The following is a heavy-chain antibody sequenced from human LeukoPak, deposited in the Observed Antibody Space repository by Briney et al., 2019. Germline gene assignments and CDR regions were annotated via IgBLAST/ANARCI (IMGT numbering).Heavy chain of an antibody. CDR2: ISLTGLT. V-gene: IGHV4-4*02. Sequence: SGTLSLTCGVSGGSISSTNWWSWVRQSPGQGLEWIGEISLTGLTNYNPSLKSRVTMALDKSKNHLSLNLTSVTAADTAVYYCAREGGFYRPLDYSGQGTLVTVSS. J-gene: IGHJ4*02. CDR1: GGSISSTNW. D-gene: IGHD6-25*01. CDR3: AREGGFYRPLDY.